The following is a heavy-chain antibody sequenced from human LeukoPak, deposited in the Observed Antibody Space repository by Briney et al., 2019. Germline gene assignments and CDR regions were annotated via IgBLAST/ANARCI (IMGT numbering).Heavy chain of an antibody. J-gene: IGHJ4*02. Sequence: PSQTLSLTCAVSGGSISSGGYSWSWIRQPPGKGLEWIGYIYHSGSTYYNPSLKSRVTISVDRSKNQFSLKLSSVTAADTAVYYCARGLNELLWFGEPRGRYFDYWGQGTLVTVSS. CDR2: IYHSGST. CDR3: ARGLNELLWFGEPRGRYFDY. V-gene: IGHV4-30-2*01. CDR1: GGSISSGGYS. D-gene: IGHD3-10*01.